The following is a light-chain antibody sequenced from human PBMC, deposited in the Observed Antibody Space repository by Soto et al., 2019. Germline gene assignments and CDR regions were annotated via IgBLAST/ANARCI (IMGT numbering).Light chain of an antibody. CDR3: QQYGSSPWT. CDR1: QSVSSSS. V-gene: IGKV3-20*01. Sequence: EIVLTHSPGTLSLSPVERATLSFSSSQSVSSSSLAWYQQKRGQAPRLLIHDASSRATGIPDRFSGSGSGTDFTLTISRLEPEDFAVYYCQQYGSSPWTFGQGTKVDIK. J-gene: IGKJ1*01. CDR2: DAS.